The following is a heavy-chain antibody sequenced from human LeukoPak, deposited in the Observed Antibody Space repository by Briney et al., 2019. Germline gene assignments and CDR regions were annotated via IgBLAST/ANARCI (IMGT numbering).Heavy chain of an antibody. CDR3: ARFAGYSSSWPLDY. J-gene: IGHJ4*02. D-gene: IGHD6-13*01. V-gene: IGHV3-33*01. CDR1: GFTFSTYG. Sequence: GRSLRLSCAASGFTFSTYGMHWVRQAPGKGLEWVAVIWYDGSNKYYADSVKGRFTISRDNSKNTLYLRMNSLRAEDTAVYYCARFAGYSSSWPLDYWGQGTLVTVSS. CDR2: IWYDGSNK.